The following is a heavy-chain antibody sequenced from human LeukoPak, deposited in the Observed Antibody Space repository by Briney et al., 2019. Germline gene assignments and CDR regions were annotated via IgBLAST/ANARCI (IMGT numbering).Heavy chain of an antibody. V-gene: IGHV1-24*01. CDR1: GYTLTELS. Sequence: ASVKVSCKVSGYTLTELSMHWVRQAPGKGLEWMGGFDPEDGETIYAQKFQGRVTMTEDTSTDTAYMELSSLRSEDTAVYYCATVPSGSYPAEVDYWGQGTLVTVSS. J-gene: IGHJ4*02. CDR2: FDPEDGET. CDR3: ATVPSGSYPAEVDY. D-gene: IGHD1-26*01.